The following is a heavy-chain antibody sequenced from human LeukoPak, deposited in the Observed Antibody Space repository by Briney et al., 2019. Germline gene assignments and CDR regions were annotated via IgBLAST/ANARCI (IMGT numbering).Heavy chain of an antibody. J-gene: IGHJ4*02. V-gene: IGHV3-30*03. Sequence: GGSLRLSCAASGFTFSNYGMQWVRQAPGKGLEWLAVVSYDGRTTFYADSVKGRFTISRDNSKNTLDLEMDSLRTEDTAVYFCARGGESSGYYYADYWGQGTLVTVSS. D-gene: IGHD3-22*01. CDR2: VSYDGRTT. CDR3: ARGGESSGYYYADY. CDR1: GFTFSNYG.